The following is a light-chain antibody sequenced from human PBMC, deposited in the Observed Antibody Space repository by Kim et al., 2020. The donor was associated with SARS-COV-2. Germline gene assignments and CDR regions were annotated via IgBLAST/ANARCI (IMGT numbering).Light chain of an antibody. Sequence: EIVMTQSPATLSVSPGERATLSCRASQNIGSNLAWYQQKPGQAPKVFIYGASTRATDIPARFSGSGSGTEFTLTISRLQSEDFAVYYCQQYDNWPYTFGQGTKLEI. V-gene: IGKV3-15*01. J-gene: IGKJ2*01. CDR2: GAS. CDR1: QNIGSN. CDR3: QQYDNWPYT.